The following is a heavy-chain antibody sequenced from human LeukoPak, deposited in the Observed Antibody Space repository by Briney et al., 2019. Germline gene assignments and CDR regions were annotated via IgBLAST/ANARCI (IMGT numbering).Heavy chain of an antibody. Sequence: SVKVSCKASGGTFSSYAISWVRQAPGQGLEWMGGIIPIFGTANYAQKFQGRVTITTDESTSTAYMELSSLRSEDTAVYYCARGADSSGYYYEFDYWGQGTLVTVSS. CDR3: ARGADSSGYYYEFDY. CDR2: IIPIFGTA. CDR1: GGTFSSYA. J-gene: IGHJ4*02. D-gene: IGHD3-22*01. V-gene: IGHV1-69*05.